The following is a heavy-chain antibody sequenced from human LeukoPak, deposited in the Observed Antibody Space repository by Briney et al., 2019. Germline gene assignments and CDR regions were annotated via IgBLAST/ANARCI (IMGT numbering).Heavy chain of an antibody. D-gene: IGHD5-18*01. CDR2: INSDGSST. Sequence: PGGSLRLSCAASGFNFSSYWMHWARQGPGKGLVWVSRINSDGSSTSYADSMKGRFTISRDNAKNTLYLQMNSLRVEDTAVYYCARGGAAMAYYWGQGTLVTVSS. CDR3: ARGGAAMAYY. V-gene: IGHV3-74*01. CDR1: GFNFSSYW. J-gene: IGHJ4*02.